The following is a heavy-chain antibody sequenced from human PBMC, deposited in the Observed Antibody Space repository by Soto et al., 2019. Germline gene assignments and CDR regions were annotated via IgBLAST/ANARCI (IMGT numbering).Heavy chain of an antibody. CDR1: GGTFSSYA. V-gene: IGHV1-69*19. D-gene: IGHD3-22*01. J-gene: IGHJ3*02. CDR2: IIPIFGTA. CDR3: ARDDSYYDSSAIGAFDI. Sequence: QVQLVQSGAEVKKPGSSVKVSCKASGGTFSSYAISWVRQAPGQGLESMGGIIPIFGTANYAQKFQGRVTITADESPSTAYMELSSLRSEDTAMYYCARDDSYYDSSAIGAFDIWGQGTMVTVSS.